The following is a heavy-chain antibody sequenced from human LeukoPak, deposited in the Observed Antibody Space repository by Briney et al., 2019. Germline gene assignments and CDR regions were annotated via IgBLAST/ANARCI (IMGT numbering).Heavy chain of an antibody. CDR2: INHSGST. D-gene: IGHD3-10*01. CDR3: ATMVRGVLVYFDY. CDR1: GGSFSGYY. V-gene: IGHV4-34*01. Sequence: SGTLSLTCAVYGGSFSGYYWSWIRQPPGKGLEWIGEINHSGSTNYNPSLKSRVTISVDTSKNQFSLKLSSVTAADTAVYYCATMVRGVLVYFDYWGQGTLVTVSS. J-gene: IGHJ4*02.